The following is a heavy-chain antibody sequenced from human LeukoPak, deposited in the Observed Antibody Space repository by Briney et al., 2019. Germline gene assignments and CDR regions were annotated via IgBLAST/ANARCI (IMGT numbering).Heavy chain of an antibody. V-gene: IGHV3-66*01. Sequence: PGGSLRLSCAASGFTVSSNYMSWVRQAPGKGLEWVSVIYSGGSTYYADSVKGRFTISRDNPKNTLYLQMNSLRAEDTAVYYCAKDSSGYYSEHYFDYWGQGTLVTVSS. CDR1: GFTVSSNY. J-gene: IGHJ4*02. D-gene: IGHD3-22*01. CDR3: AKDSSGYYSEHYFDY. CDR2: IYSGGST.